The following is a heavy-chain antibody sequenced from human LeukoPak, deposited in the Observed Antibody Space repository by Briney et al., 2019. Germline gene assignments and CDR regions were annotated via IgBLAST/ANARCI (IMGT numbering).Heavy chain of an antibody. Sequence: MGGIIPIFGTAIYAQKFQGRVTITADESTSTAYMELSSLRSEDTAVYYCARDTSYSYGFDYWGQGTLVTVSS. CDR3: ARDTSYSYGFDY. J-gene: IGHJ4*02. V-gene: IGHV1-69*01. D-gene: IGHD5-18*01. CDR2: IIPIFGTA.